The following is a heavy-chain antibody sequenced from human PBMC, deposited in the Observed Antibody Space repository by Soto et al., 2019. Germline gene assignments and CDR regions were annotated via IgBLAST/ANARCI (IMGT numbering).Heavy chain of an antibody. Sequence: GGSLRLSCAASGFTFSSYGMHWVRQAPGKGLEWVAVIWYDGSNKYYADSVKGRFTISRDNSKNTLYLQMNSLRAEDTAVYYCAREGNLYSSGWYFDYWGQGTLVTVSS. CDR3: AREGNLYSSGWYFDY. CDR1: GFTFSSYG. V-gene: IGHV3-33*01. D-gene: IGHD6-19*01. CDR2: IWYDGSNK. J-gene: IGHJ4*02.